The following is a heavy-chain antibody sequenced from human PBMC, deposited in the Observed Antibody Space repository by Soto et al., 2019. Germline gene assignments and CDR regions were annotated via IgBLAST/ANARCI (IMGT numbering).Heavy chain of an antibody. CDR1: GGPFSSYA. CDR3: AIGPIRGKSWFDP. V-gene: IGHV1-69*06. CDR2: IIPIFGTA. J-gene: IGHJ5*02. Sequence: SVKVCFKASGGPFSSYAVSWVRQAPGQGLEWMGGIIPIFGTANYAQKFQGRVTITADKSTSTAYMELSSLRSEDTAVYYCAIGPIRGKSWFDPWGQGTMVTVSS. D-gene: IGHD3-10*01.